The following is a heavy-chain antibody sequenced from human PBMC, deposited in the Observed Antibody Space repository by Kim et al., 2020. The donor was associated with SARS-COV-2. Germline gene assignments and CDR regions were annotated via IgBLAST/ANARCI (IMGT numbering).Heavy chain of an antibody. Sequence: SETLSLTCTVSSDSISSYYWSWIRQLPGKGLEWIGYIFHSGSTHYNPSPKSRVTISCYTSRNQFFLDLTSLSDADTAGNFCVSHEGRAIWHPFDYCAQG. CDR3: VSHEGRAIWHPFDY. J-gene: IGHJ4*02. CDR1: SDSISSYY. D-gene: IGHD3-16*01. CDR2: IFHSGST. V-gene: IGHV4-59*01.